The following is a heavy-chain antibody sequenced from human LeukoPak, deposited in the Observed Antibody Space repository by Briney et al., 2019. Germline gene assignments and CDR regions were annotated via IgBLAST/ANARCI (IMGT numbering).Heavy chain of an antibody. Sequence: PSETLSLTCTVSGYSISSGYYWGWIRQPPGKGLEWIGSIYHSGSTYYNPSLKSRVTISVDTSKNQFSLKLSSVTAADTAVYYCASVLPGTHGLDLWGRGTLVTVSS. V-gene: IGHV4-38-2*02. CDR2: IYHSGST. CDR1: GYSISSGYY. D-gene: IGHD3/OR15-3a*01. J-gene: IGHJ2*01. CDR3: ASVLPGTHGLDL.